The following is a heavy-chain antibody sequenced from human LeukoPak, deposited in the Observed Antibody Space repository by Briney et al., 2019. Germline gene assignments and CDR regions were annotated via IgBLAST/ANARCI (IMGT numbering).Heavy chain of an antibody. CDR2: IYHTGST. D-gene: IGHD2-2*01. Sequence: SETLSLTCAVSGYSISSGYYWGWVRQPPGKGLEWIETIYHTGSTHYNPSLKSRVTISVETSKTQFSLKMSSVTAADTAVYYCARHPPQYCSGTSCYDYWGQGTLVTVSS. CDR3: ARHPPQYCSGTSCYDY. J-gene: IGHJ4*02. CDR1: GYSISSGYY. V-gene: IGHV4-38-2*01.